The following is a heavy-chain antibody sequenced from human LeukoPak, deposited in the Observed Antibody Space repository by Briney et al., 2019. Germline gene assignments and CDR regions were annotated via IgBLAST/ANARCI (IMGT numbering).Heavy chain of an antibody. CDR2: IYYSGST. CDR3: ARLALLANDAFDI. Sequence: SETLSLTCTVSGVSISSSSYYWGWIRQPPGKGLEWIGSIYYSGSTYYNPSLKSRVTISVDTSKNQFSLKLSSVTAADTAVYYCARLALLANDAFDIWGQGTMVTVSS. J-gene: IGHJ3*02. D-gene: IGHD5-12*01. V-gene: IGHV4-39*01. CDR1: GVSISSSSYY.